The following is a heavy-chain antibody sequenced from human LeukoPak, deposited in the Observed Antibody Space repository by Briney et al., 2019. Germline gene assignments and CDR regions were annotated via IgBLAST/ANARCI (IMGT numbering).Heavy chain of an antibody. V-gene: IGHV4-31*03. CDR2: IYYSGST. J-gene: IGHJ6*02. CDR1: GGSISSGGYY. CDR3: ARDSSITIFGEDYYGMDV. D-gene: IGHD3-3*01. Sequence: SETLSLTCTVSGGSISSGGYYWSWIRQHPRKGLEWIGYIYYSGSTYYNPSLKSRVTISVDTSKNQFSLKLSSVTAADTAVYYCARDSSITIFGEDYYGMDVWGQGTTVTVSS.